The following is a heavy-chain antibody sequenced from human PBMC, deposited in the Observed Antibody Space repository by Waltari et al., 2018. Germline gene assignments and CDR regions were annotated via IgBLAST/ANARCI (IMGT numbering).Heavy chain of an antibody. CDR2: IYYSGST. V-gene: IGHV4-39*07. J-gene: IGHJ4*02. D-gene: IGHD6-25*01. CDR1: GGSISSSSSY. CDR3: ASANTATIDY. Sequence: QLQLQESGPGLVKPSETLSLTCTVPGGSISSSSSYWGWIRQPPGKGLEWIGSIYYSGSTYYNPSLKSRVTISVDTSKNQFSLKLSSVTAADTAVYYCASANTATIDYWGQGTLVTVSS.